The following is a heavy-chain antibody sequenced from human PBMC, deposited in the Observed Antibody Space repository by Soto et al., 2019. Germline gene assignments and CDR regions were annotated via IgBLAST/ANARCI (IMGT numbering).Heavy chain of an antibody. CDR1: GYTFTDYY. CDR3: ASEDCRNTKCLKGFDY. Sequence: ASVKVSCKTSGYTFTDYYMHWVRQAPGQGFEWVGGINPKSGGPKYVPKFQGRVTVTRDTSTSTAYMELNRLTSDDTAVYYCASEDCRNTKCLKGFDYWGQGTQVTVSS. CDR2: INPKSGGP. V-gene: IGHV1-2*02. J-gene: IGHJ4*02. D-gene: IGHD2-15*01.